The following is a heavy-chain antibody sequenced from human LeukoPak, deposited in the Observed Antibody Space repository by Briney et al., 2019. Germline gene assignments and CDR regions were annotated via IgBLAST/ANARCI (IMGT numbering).Heavy chain of an antibody. CDR1: GFMFRSYA. CDR2: IKSKTDGGTT. V-gene: IGHV3-15*01. J-gene: IGHJ6*02. Sequence: GGSLRLSCAASGFMFRSYAMHWVRQAPGKGLEWVGRIKSKTDGGTTDYAAPVKGRFTISRDDSKNTLYLQMNSLKTEDTAVYYCTTGCGSHYYYYGMDVWGQGTTVTVSS. CDR3: TTGCGSHYYYYGMDV. D-gene: IGHD1-26*01.